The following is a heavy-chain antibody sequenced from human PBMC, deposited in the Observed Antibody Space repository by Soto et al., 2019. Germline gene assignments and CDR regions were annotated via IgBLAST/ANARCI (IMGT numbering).Heavy chain of an antibody. CDR2: ISRGSSYI. Sequence: EVQLVESGGGLVKPGGSLRLSCAASGFTFSTYSMNWVRQAPGKGLEWVSSISRGSSYIYYADSVKGRFTIFRDNAKNSLYLQMISLRADDTAVYYCARARLRYPDDAFDIWGPGTMVTVSS. D-gene: IGHD5-12*01. J-gene: IGHJ3*02. CDR3: ARARLRYPDDAFDI. V-gene: IGHV3-21*01. CDR1: GFTFSTYS.